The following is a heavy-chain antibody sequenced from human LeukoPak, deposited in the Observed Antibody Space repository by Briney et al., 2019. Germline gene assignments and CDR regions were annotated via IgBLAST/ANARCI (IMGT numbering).Heavy chain of an antibody. D-gene: IGHD5-12*01. CDR1: GFTFNSYS. J-gene: IGHJ4*02. CDR2: ISGRGTYI. Sequence: GGSLRLSCAASGFTFNSYSMTWVRQAPGKGLEWVSSISGRGTYIYYADSVKGRFTISRDNAKNSLSLQMNSLRAEDTAVYYCARGPSGYHNTGGQGTLVTVSS. V-gene: IGHV3-21*01. CDR3: ARGPSGYHNT.